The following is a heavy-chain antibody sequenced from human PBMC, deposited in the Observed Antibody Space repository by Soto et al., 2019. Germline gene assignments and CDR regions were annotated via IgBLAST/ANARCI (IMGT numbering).Heavy chain of an antibody. CDR3: AQDVGD. V-gene: IGHV1-69*04. D-gene: IGHD1-26*01. Sequence: QLQLVQSGTELKKPGSSVKVSCKASGGSFSTYSITWVRQAPGQGPEWMGRIIPMLDITDDAQKFQGRVTITADKSTSTAYMELIRLTSEHTAVYYCAQDVGDLGQGTLVTVSS. CDR1: GGSFSTYS. J-gene: IGHJ1*01. CDR2: IIPMLDIT.